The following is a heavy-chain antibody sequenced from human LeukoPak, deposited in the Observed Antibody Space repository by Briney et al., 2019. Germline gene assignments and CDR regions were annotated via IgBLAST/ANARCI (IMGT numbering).Heavy chain of an antibody. CDR3: ARVLSDSNGWYHFDY. CDR2: IRSKVYGGTT. D-gene: IGHD6-19*01. CDR1: GFTFGDYV. J-gene: IGHJ4*02. V-gene: IGHV3-49*04. Sequence: PGRSLRLSCRCSGFTFGDYVMTWVRQAPGKGLEWVGFIRSKVYGGTTEYATSVKGRFIISRDDSKSIAYLQMNSLETEDTAVYYCARVLSDSNGWYHFDYWGQGTLVTVSS.